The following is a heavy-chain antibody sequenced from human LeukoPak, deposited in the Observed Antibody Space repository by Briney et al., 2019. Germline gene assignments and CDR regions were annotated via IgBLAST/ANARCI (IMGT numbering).Heavy chain of an antibody. CDR1: GFTFSRFA. CDR3: ARDTFQPGLIDS. Sequence: GGSLRLSCAASGFTFSRFAMNWVRQAPGKGLEWISYINTDSSDIHYADSVKGRFTISRDNARNILFLQLSSLRAEDSAVYYCARDTFQPGLIDSWGQGTLVTVSS. CDR2: INTDSSDI. D-gene: IGHD2-2*01. J-gene: IGHJ4*02. V-gene: IGHV3-21*05.